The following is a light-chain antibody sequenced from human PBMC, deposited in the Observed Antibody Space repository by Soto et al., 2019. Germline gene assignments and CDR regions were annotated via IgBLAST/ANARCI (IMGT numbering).Light chain of an antibody. J-gene: IGLJ3*02. V-gene: IGLV2-8*01. CDR2: EVS. Sequence: QSVLTQPPSASGSPGQSVTISCTGASSDVSFYKYVSWYQQYPGKAPKLMIYEVSKRPSGVPDRFSGSKSGNTASLTVSGLRAEDEGNYHCCSYAGNRIFVFGGGTKVTVL. CDR1: SSDVSFYKY. CDR3: CSYAGNRIFV.